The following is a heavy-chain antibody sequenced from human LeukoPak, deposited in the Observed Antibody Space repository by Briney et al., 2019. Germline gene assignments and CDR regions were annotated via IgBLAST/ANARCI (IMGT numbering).Heavy chain of an antibody. CDR2: IYYSGST. D-gene: IGHD3-22*01. CDR3: AREYYDSSGYYVTH. Sequence: SETLSLTCTVSGGSISSSNYYWGWIRQPPGKGLEWIGSIYYSGSTYYNPSLKSRVTISVDTSKNQFSLKLSSVTAADTAVHYCAREYYDSSGYYVTHWGQGTLVTVSS. V-gene: IGHV4-39*01. J-gene: IGHJ4*02. CDR1: GGSISSSNYY.